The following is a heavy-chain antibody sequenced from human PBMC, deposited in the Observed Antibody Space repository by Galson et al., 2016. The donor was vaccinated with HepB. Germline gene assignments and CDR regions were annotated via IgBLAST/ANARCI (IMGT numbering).Heavy chain of an antibody. D-gene: IGHD3-16*02. V-gene: IGHV3-23*01. CDR2: ISGSGGST. J-gene: IGHJ4*02. Sequence: SLRLSCAASGFTFSNYAMSWVRQAPGKGLEWVSTISGSGGSTWYADSVKGRLTISRDNSKNTLYLQMNSLRAEDTAVYYCAKRCSPGVSGSYLHFDYWGQGTLVTVSS. CDR1: GFTFSNYA. CDR3: AKRCSPGVSGSYLHFDY.